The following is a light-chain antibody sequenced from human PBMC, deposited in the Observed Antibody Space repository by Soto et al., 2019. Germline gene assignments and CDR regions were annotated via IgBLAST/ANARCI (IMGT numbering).Light chain of an antibody. V-gene: IGKV3-15*01. Sequence: DIVMTQSPATLSVSPGEGATLSCRASQSVNSNVAWYRQKPGQAPRLLIYGASTRATGNPARFSGSGSGTEFTITISILQSEDFGVFYCKQYHIWPPYTVGQGTTLEIK. J-gene: IGKJ2*01. CDR2: GAS. CDR1: QSVNSN. CDR3: KQYHIWPPYT.